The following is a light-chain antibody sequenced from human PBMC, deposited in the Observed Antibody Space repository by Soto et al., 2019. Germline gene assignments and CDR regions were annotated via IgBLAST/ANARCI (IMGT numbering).Light chain of an antibody. CDR3: QQYNNWPYT. Sequence: EIVMTQSPATLSVSPGERATLSCRASQSVSSNLAWYQQKPGQAPRLLIYGASTRATGIPARFSGSGSGTELTLTISSLQSEDFAVSYCQQYNNWPYTFGQGTKLEIK. J-gene: IGKJ2*01. CDR1: QSVSSN. CDR2: GAS. V-gene: IGKV3-15*01.